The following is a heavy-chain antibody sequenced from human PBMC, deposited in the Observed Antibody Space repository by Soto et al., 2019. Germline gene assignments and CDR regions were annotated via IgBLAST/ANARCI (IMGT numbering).Heavy chain of an antibody. Sequence: GGSLRLSCAASGFTFSSYGMHWVRQAPGKGLEWVAVISYDGSNKYYADSVKGRFTISRDNSKNTLYLQMNSLRAEDTAVYYCAKDPSRYALKSPHFDYWGQGTLVTVSS. CDR1: GFTFSSYG. D-gene: IGHD3-9*01. CDR2: ISYDGSNK. CDR3: AKDPSRYALKSPHFDY. J-gene: IGHJ4*02. V-gene: IGHV3-30*18.